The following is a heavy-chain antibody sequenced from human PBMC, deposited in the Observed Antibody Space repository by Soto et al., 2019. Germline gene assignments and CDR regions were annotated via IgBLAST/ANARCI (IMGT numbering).Heavy chain of an antibody. D-gene: IGHD3-10*01. CDR1: GGTFSSHV. V-gene: IGHV1-69*01. CDR2: IMPSFGTV. CDR3: ARGIRELSTAHI. Sequence: QVQLVQSGAEVKKPGSSVKVSCKASGGTFSSHVISWVRQAPRQGLEWMGGIMPSFGTVNYAQKFQGRVTITADESTXXXXXXXXXXXXXXXXXYYCARGIRELSTAHIWGQGTMVTVSS. J-gene: IGHJ3*02.